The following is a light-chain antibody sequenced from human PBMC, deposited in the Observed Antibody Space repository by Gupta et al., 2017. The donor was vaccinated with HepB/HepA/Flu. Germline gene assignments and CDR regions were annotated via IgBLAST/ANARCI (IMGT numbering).Light chain of an antibody. V-gene: IGLV1-47*01. CDR1: SSNIGSNY. Sequence: QSVLTQPPSPSGPPGQRVTISCSGSSSNIGSNYVYWYQQFPGTAPKLLIYRNNQRPSGVPDRFSGSKSGTSASLAVSGLRSDDEADYYCATWDDSLSGYVFGNGTNVTVL. J-gene: IGLJ1*01. CDR3: ATWDDSLSGYV. CDR2: RNN.